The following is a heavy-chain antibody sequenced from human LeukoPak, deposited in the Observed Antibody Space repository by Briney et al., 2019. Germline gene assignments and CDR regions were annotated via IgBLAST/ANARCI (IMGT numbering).Heavy chain of an antibody. CDR3: ARDNSEEPHHGNYDFWSGYFILDYYYYGMDV. Sequence: GASVKVSCKVSGYTLTELSMHWVRQAPGKGLEWMGGFDPEDGETIYAQKFQGRVTMTEDTSTDTAYMELSSLRSEDTAVYYCARDNSEEPHHGNYDFWSGYFILDYYYYGMDVWGQGTTVTVSS. CDR1: GYTLTELS. CDR2: FDPEDGET. J-gene: IGHJ6*02. D-gene: IGHD3-3*01. V-gene: IGHV1-24*01.